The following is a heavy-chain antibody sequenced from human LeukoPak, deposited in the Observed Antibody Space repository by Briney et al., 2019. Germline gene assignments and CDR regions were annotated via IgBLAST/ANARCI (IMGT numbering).Heavy chain of an antibody. D-gene: IGHD3-16*01. Sequence: PGGSLRLSCAASGFTFSSYAMHWVRQAPGKGLEWVAVISYDGSNKYYADSVKGRFTISRDNAKNSLYLQMNSLRGEDAAVYYCARDWALAFDYWGQGTLVTVSS. CDR3: ARDWALAFDY. V-gene: IGHV3-30-3*01. J-gene: IGHJ4*02. CDR2: ISYDGSNK. CDR1: GFTFSSYA.